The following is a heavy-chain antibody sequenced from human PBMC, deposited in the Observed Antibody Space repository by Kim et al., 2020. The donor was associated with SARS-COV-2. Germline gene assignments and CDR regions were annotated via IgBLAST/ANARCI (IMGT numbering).Heavy chain of an antibody. CDR1: GYTFTSYA. CDR3: AQNRGYSYGADWYFDL. J-gene: IGHJ2*01. CDR2: INAGNGNT. D-gene: IGHD5-18*01. Sequence: ASVKVSCKASGYTFTSYAMHWVRQAPGQRLEWMGWINAGNGNTKYSQKFQGRVTITRDTSASTAYMELSSLRSEDTAVYYCAQNRGYSYGADWYFDLWGRGTLVAVSS. V-gene: IGHV1-3*01.